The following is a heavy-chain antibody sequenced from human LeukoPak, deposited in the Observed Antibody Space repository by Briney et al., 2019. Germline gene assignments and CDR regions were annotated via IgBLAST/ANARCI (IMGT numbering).Heavy chain of an antibody. CDR3: ARDGDYGDPYYYGMDV. Sequence: GGSLRLSCAASGFTFSSYGMHWVRQAPGKGLEWVAVISYDGSNKYYADSVKGRFTISRDNSKNTLYLQMNSLRAEDTAVYYCARDGDYGDPYYYGMDVWGQGTTVTVSS. CDR1: GFTFSSYG. CDR2: ISYDGSNK. D-gene: IGHD4-17*01. J-gene: IGHJ6*02. V-gene: IGHV3-30*03.